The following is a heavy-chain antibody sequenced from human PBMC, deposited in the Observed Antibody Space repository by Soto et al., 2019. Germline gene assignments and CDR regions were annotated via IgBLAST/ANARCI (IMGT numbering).Heavy chain of an antibody. D-gene: IGHD3-3*01. CDR3: ARLRYYDFWSGHPRCYFDY. CDR1: GDSVKRDGYY. CDR2: SYYTGGT. J-gene: IGHJ4*02. Sequence: PSETLSLTCSVSGDSVKRDGYYWGWIRQPPGKGLELIGSSYYTGGTYYNPSLRGRVTISVDTSKNQFSLNLNSVTAADTAVYYCARLRYYDFWSGHPRCYFDYWGQGTLVTVSS. V-gene: IGHV4-39*01.